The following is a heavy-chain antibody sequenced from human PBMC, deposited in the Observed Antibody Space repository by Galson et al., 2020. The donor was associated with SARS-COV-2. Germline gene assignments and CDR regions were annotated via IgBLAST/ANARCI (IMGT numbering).Heavy chain of an antibody. J-gene: IGHJ6*02. CDR3: ARDGGQQVLVDFFYYGMDV. CDR2: VYSSGST. V-gene: IGHV4-4*07. Sequence: SETLSLTCLVSGGSINGFYWSWIRRPAGKGLEWIGRVYSSGSTDYNPSLKSRVTMSVDTAKNQFSLRLTSVTAADTAVYFCARDGGQQVLVDFFYYGMDVGGQGTTVTVSS. CDR1: GGSINGFY. D-gene: IGHD6-13*01.